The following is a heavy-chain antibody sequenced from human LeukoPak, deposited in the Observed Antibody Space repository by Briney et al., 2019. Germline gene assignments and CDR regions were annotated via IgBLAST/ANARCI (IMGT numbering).Heavy chain of an antibody. CDR2: INPNSGGT. V-gene: IGHV1-2*02. Sequence: ASVHVSRKACRYTLPDYYMHWVRLAPGPGREGMGWINPNSGGTNYAQKFQGRVTMTRDTSISTAYMELSRLRSDDTAVYYCARDRTRTGYSSGWYHDYWGQGTLVTVSS. J-gene: IGHJ4*02. D-gene: IGHD6-19*01. CDR3: ARDRTRTGYSSGWYHDY. CDR1: RYTLPDYY.